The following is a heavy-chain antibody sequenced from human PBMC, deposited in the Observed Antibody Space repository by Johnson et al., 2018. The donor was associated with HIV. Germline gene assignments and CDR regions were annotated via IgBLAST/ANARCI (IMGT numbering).Heavy chain of an antibody. CDR2: IYTGSDST. J-gene: IGHJ3*02. CDR3: AARGWELQPDAFDI. D-gene: IGHD1-26*01. Sequence: MLLVESGGGLVQPGGSLRLSCAVSGYSVTGYNMNWVRQAPVKGLEWVSVIYTGSDSTSYTDSVKDRFTISRDSSKNAVYLQMSSLRAEDTAVDYCAARGWELQPDAFDIWGRGTMVTVSS. CDR1: GYSVTGYN. V-gene: IGHV3-66*01.